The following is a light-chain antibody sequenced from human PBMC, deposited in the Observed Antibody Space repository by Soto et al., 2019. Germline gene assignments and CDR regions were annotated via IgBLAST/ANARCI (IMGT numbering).Light chain of an antibody. V-gene: IGKV1-33*01. CDR3: QQYDDLPIT. CDR2: DVS. CDR1: HDITNF. J-gene: IGKJ5*01. Sequence: DIKMTQSPSSLSVSVGDRVTITCQASHDITNFLNWYQEKPGKAPKLLIYDVSKLETGVPSRFSGSGAGTDFTLTISSLQPEVIATYFCQQYDDLPITFGQGTRLEIK.